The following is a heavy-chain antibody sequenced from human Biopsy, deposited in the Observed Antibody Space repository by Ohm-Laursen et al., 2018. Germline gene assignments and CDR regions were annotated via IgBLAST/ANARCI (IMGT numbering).Heavy chain of an antibody. CDR3: SRWTPEYDSSRYYLDAFDI. Sequence: LSLTCTVSGGSLSRYYWSWIRQPAGKGLEWIGRIYSSGSTNYNPSLKSRVTLSMDTSKRQFSLKLSFVTAADTAVYYCSRWTPEYDSSRYYLDAFDIWGQGTKVTVSS. J-gene: IGHJ3*02. CDR2: IYSSGST. CDR1: GGSLSRYY. V-gene: IGHV4-4*07. D-gene: IGHD3-22*01.